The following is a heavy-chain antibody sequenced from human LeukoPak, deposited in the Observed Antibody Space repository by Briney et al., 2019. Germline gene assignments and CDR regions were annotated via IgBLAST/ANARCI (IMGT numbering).Heavy chain of an antibody. V-gene: IGHV3-9*01. CDR3: ATGQLGQFGT. CDR2: ISWNSGRI. D-gene: IGHD6-13*01. J-gene: IGHJ5*02. CDR1: GFTFDDYA. Sequence: PGRSLRLSCAASGFTFDDYAMHWVRHAPGKGLEWVSGISWNSGRIGYADSVKGRFTTSRDNAKNSLYLQMNSLRPEDTAMYYCATGQLGQFGTWGARTLVTASS.